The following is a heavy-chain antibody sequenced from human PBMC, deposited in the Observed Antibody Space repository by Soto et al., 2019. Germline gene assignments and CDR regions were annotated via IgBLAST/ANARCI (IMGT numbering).Heavy chain of an antibody. CDR2: TYYRSKWYN. CDR1: GDSVSSNSAA. V-gene: IGHV6-1*01. J-gene: IGHJ5*02. D-gene: IGHD2-2*01. Sequence: SQTLSLTCAISGDSVSSNSAAWNWIRQSPSRGLEWLGRTYYRSKWYNDYAVSVKSRITINPDTSKNQFSLQLNSVTPEDTAVYYCARDQRYCSSTSCSNWFDPWGQGTLVTVS. CDR3: ARDQRYCSSTSCSNWFDP.